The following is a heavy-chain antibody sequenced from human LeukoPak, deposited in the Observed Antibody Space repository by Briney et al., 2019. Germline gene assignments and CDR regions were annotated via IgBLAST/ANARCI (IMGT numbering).Heavy chain of an antibody. CDR1: GGSISSYY. J-gene: IGHJ5*02. Sequence: SETLSLTCTVSGGSISSYYWSWIRQHPGKGLEWIGYIYYSGSTYYNPSLKSRVTISVDTSKNQFSLKLSSVTAADTAVYYCARTFTSYDYVWGSYRSEWFDPWGQGTLVTVSS. CDR2: IYYSGST. CDR3: ARTFTSYDYVWGSYRSEWFDP. D-gene: IGHD3-16*02. V-gene: IGHV4-59*06.